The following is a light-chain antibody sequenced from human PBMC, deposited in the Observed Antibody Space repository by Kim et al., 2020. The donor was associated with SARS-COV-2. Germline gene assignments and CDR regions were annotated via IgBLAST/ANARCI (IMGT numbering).Light chain of an antibody. V-gene: IGLV3-19*01. CDR1: SLRSYY. CDR2: GKN. J-gene: IGLJ3*02. CDR3: NSRDSNDNVV. Sequence: ALGQKVRITCQGDSLRSYYATWYQQKPGQAPILVIYGKNSRPSGIPDRFSGSSSGNTASLTITGTQAGDEADYYCNSRDSNDNVVFGGGTQLTVL.